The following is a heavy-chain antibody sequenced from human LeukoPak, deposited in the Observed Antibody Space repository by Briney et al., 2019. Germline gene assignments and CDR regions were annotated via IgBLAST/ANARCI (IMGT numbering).Heavy chain of an antibody. D-gene: IGHD3-16*01. CDR2: IFYSGST. Sequence: SETLSLTCTVSGGSISTSNYYWGWIRQPPGKGLEWIGNIFYSGSTYYSPSLRSRVTISLDTSENQFSLKLSSVTAADTAVYYCARDLYTGDDALDIWGQGTMVTVSS. CDR3: ARDLYTGDDALDI. CDR1: GGSISTSNYY. V-gene: IGHV4-39*07. J-gene: IGHJ3*02.